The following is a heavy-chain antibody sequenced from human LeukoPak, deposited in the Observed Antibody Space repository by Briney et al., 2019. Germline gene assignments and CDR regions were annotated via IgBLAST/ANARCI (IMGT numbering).Heavy chain of an antibody. D-gene: IGHD2-21*02. CDR2: ISYDGSNK. CDR1: GFTFSSYA. J-gene: IGHJ3*01. Sequence: GRSLRLSCAASGFTFSSYAMHWVRQAPGKGLEWVAVISYDGSNKYYADSVKGRFTISRDNAKNSLYLQMDSLGAEDTAVYYCARDGGVTLRRPDGFDFWGQGTMVTVSS. CDR3: ARDGGVTLRRPDGFDF. V-gene: IGHV3-30*04.